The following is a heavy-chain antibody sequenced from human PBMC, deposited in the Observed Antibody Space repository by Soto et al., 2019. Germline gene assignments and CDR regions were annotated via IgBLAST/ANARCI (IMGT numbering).Heavy chain of an antibody. CDR2: ISGSGGST. J-gene: IGHJ4*02. Sequence: WGSLRLSCAASGFTFISYAIICFRHSPGKGLEWVSAISGSGGSTYYADSVKGRFTISRDDSKNILSLQLSNLRAEDTAVYYCALLSGGASVYWGQGTLVTVSS. D-gene: IGHD2-8*02. V-gene: IGHV3-23*01. CDR1: GFTFISYA. CDR3: ALLSGGASVY.